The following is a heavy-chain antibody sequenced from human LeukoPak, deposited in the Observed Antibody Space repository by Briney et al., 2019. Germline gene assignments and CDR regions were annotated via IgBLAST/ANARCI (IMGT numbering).Heavy chain of an antibody. Sequence: KAGESLKISCKGSGYSFTSYWIGWVRQMPGKGLEWMGIIYPADSDTRYGPSFQGQGTISADKSISTAYLQWNSLKASDTAMYYCARGIIVTSGPFDYWGQGTLVTVSS. D-gene: IGHD3-22*01. V-gene: IGHV5-51*01. J-gene: IGHJ4*02. CDR3: ARGIIVTSGPFDY. CDR1: GYSFTSYW. CDR2: IYPADSDT.